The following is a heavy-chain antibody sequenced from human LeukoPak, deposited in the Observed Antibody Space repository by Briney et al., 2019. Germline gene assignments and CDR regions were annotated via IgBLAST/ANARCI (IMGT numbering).Heavy chain of an antibody. Sequence: ASVKVSCKASGYTFTSYGISWVRQAPGQGLEWMGWISAYNGNTNYAQKLQGRVTMTTDTSTSTAYMELRRLRSYDTAVYYCAVAYGFGDDWFDPWGQGTLVTVSS. CDR1: GYTFTSYG. V-gene: IGHV1-18*01. CDR3: AVAYGFGDDWFDP. D-gene: IGHD3-10*01. CDR2: ISAYNGNT. J-gene: IGHJ5*02.